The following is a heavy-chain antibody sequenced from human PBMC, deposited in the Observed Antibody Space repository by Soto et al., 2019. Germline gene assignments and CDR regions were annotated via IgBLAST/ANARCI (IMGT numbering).Heavy chain of an antibody. D-gene: IGHD2-2*01. J-gene: IGHJ4*02. CDR2: INAGNGNT. Sequence: APVKVPRKASGYTFTSYAMHWVRKAPGQRLEWKGWINAGNGNTKYSQEFLGRGTVTRDTSASTAYMELRSLRSEDTAVYYCAGGLLYCSSTSGYRLHPLDYWGQGTLVTVSS. V-gene: IGHV1-3*01. CDR1: GYTFTSYA. CDR3: AGGLLYCSSTSGYRLHPLDY.